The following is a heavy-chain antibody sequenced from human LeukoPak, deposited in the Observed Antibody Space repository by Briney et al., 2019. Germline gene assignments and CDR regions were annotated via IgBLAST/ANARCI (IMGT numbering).Heavy chain of an antibody. Sequence: PAETLSLSCAAYGGSFRGYYRSWIRQPPGKGLEWVGEINDSGSTKYNPSLESRVTVSVDTSKTQSSLKRSCVTAADTAVYYCARGQMATKYYGDFDYWGQGTLVTVSS. CDR3: ARGQMATKYYGDFDY. D-gene: IGHD5-24*01. CDR1: GGSFRGYY. J-gene: IGHJ4*02. CDR2: INDSGST. V-gene: IGHV4-34*01.